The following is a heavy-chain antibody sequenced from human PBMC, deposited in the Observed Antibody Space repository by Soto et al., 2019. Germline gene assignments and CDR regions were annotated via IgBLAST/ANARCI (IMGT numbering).Heavy chain of an antibody. D-gene: IGHD3-10*01. V-gene: IGHV1-18*01. CDR1: GDTFTNFG. CDR3: ARVLRGVVNWFDP. CDR2: IATYNSNK. Sequence: HLVQSGPEVKKPGASVTVSCKTSGDTFTNFGLSWVRQAPGQGLEWMGWIATYNSNKNYAQKFQGRLTLTTDTSTSTGYMELKSLEYDDTAXXYCARVLRGVVNWFDPWGQGTLVTVSS. J-gene: IGHJ5*02.